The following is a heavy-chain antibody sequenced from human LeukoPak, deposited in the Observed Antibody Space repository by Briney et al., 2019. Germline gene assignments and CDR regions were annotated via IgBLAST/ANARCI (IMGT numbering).Heavy chain of an antibody. Sequence: GGCLRLSCAASGFIFSSYGMHSVRQAPGKGLEWVAFIRYDGSNKYYADSVKGRFTISRDNSKNTLYLQMNSPRAEDTAVYYCEKDVYSNFPNWFAPWGQGTLVTVSS. CDR3: EKDVYSNFPNWFAP. CDR2: IRYDGSNK. J-gene: IGHJ5*02. D-gene: IGHD4-11*01. CDR1: GFIFSSYG. V-gene: IGHV3-30*02.